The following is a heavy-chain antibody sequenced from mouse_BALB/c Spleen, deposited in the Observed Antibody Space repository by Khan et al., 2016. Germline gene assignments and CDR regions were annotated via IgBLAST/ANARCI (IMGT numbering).Heavy chain of an antibody. CDR1: GYTFTDYS. D-gene: IGHD1-1*01. Sequence: QIQLVQSGPELKKPGETVKISCKASGYTFTDYSMHWVKQAPGKGLKWMGWINTETGEPTYADDFKGRFAFSLETSASTAYLQINNLKNEDTATYFCARGFITTVRFAYWGQGTLVTVSA. CDR2: INTETGEP. CDR3: ARGFITTVRFAY. V-gene: IGHV9-2-1*01. J-gene: IGHJ3*01.